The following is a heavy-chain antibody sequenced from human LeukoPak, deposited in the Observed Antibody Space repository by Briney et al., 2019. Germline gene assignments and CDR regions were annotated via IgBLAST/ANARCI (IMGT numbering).Heavy chain of an antibody. CDR1: GGSSSGHY. CDR3: ARGTRGYSSSWYLGSKPHFDY. D-gene: IGHD6-13*01. Sequence: SETLSLTCAVYGGSSSGHYWSWIRQPPGKGLEWIGEINHSGSTNYNPSLKSRVTISVDTSKNQFSLKLSSVTAADTAVYYCARGTRGYSSSWYLGSKPHFDYWGQGTLVTVSS. CDR2: INHSGST. J-gene: IGHJ4*02. V-gene: IGHV4-34*01.